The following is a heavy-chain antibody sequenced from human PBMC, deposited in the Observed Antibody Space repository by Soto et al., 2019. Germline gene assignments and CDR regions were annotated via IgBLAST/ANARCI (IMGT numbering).Heavy chain of an antibody. CDR3: ATTYNWNYVRIFDS. Sequence: GGSLRLSCAASGFTFSSCAMSWVRQAPGTGLEWVSSITSGGSTYYADSVKGRFTISRDNSKNTLYLQMNSLRGEDTAVYHCATTYNWNYVRIFDSWGQGTPVTV. V-gene: IGHV3-23*01. CDR1: GFTFSSCA. CDR2: ITSGGST. J-gene: IGHJ4*02. D-gene: IGHD1-7*01.